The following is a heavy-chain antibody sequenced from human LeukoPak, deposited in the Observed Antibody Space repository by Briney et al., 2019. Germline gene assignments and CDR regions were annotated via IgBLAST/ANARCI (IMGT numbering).Heavy chain of an antibody. CDR2: IYYSGST. Sequence: SETLSLTCTVSGGSTSSYYWSWIRQPPGKGLEWVGSIYYSGSTNYNPSLKRRVTISVDTSKNQYSLKLSSVTAADTAGYCWARGVDGYNYYWGQGTLVTVSS. D-gene: IGHD5-24*01. CDR1: GGSTSSYY. CDR3: ARGVDGYNYY. J-gene: IGHJ4*02. V-gene: IGHV4-59*01.